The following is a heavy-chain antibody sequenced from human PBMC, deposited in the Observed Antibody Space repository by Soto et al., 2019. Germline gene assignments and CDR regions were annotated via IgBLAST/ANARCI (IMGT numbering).Heavy chain of an antibody. CDR1: EFTFSNYA. V-gene: IGHV3-23*01. CDR2: ITGTGGST. J-gene: IGHJ6*03. CDR3: AKGGTGTTVGRYMDV. Sequence: GGSLRLSCAASEFTFSNYAMSWVRQAPGKGLEWVSSITGTGGSTYYADSVQGRFTTSRDNFKNTLYLQMNSLRAEDSAVYYCAKGGTGTTVGRYMDVWGKGTTVTVSS. D-gene: IGHD1-7*01.